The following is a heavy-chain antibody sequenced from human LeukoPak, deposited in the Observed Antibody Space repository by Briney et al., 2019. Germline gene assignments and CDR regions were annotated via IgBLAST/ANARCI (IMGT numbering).Heavy chain of an antibody. Sequence: SETLSLTCTVSGGSISSYHWSWIRQPAGKGLEWIGRINSAGSTNYNPSLKSRVTMSVDTSEKQFSLKLSSVTAADTAVYYCASLKKDYNHYFDYWGQGTLVTVSS. CDR1: GGSISSYH. CDR3: ASLKKDYNHYFDY. J-gene: IGHJ4*02. D-gene: IGHD4-11*01. V-gene: IGHV4-4*07. CDR2: INSAGST.